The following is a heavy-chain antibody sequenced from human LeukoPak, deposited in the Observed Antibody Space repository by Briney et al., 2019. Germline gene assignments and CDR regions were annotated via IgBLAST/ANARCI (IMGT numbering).Heavy chain of an antibody. CDR2: IYHSGST. CDR3: ARERGIYDYYDSGGGFDI. V-gene: IGHV4-30-2*01. J-gene: IGHJ3*02. D-gene: IGHD3-22*01. CDR1: GGSISSGGYS. Sequence: PSETLSLTCAVSGGSISSGGYSWSWIRQPPGKGLEWIGYIYHSGSTYYNPSLKSRVTISVDRSKNQFSLKLNSVTAADTAVYYCARERGIYDYYDSGGGFDIWGQGTMVSVSS.